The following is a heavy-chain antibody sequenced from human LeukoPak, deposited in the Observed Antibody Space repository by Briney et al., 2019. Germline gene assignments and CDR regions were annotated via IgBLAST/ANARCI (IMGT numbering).Heavy chain of an antibody. CDR2: LYSGGST. Sequence: GSLRLSCAASGFTVRSNYMSWVRQAPGKGLEWVSVLYSGGSTYYADSVKGRFTISRDNSKNTLFLQMNSLRAEDTAVYYCARAAYSGSTYYFDYWGQGTLVIVSS. CDR3: ARAAYSGSTYYFDY. CDR1: GFTVRSNY. D-gene: IGHD1-26*01. J-gene: IGHJ4*02. V-gene: IGHV3-53*01.